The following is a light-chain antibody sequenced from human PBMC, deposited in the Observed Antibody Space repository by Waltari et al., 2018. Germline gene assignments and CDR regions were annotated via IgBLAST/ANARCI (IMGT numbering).Light chain of an antibody. CDR1: SRHVGGYNY. J-gene: IGLJ2*01. CDR3: SSYTSSSNVV. Sequence: QSALTQPASVSGSPGQSITISCTGTSRHVGGYNYVSWYQQHPGKAPKLMIYEVSNRPSGVSNRFSGSKSGNTASLTISGLQAEDEADYYCSSYTSSSNVVFGGGTKLTVL. CDR2: EVS. V-gene: IGLV2-14*01.